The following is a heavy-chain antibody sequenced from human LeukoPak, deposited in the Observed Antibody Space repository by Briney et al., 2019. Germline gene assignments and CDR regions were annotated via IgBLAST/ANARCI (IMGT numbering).Heavy chain of an antibody. V-gene: IGHV1-2*02. CDR1: GFTFTDHY. D-gene: IGHD3-16*01. CDR2: INGKRGDT. Sequence: ASVKVSCKASGFTFTDHYMHWVRQAPGQGLEWMGWINGKRGDTNYAQNFQDRVTMTRDTSTSTVYMELSRLTVDDTAVYYCARDHDGGVDYWGQETLVTVSS. J-gene: IGHJ4*02. CDR3: ARDHDGGVDY.